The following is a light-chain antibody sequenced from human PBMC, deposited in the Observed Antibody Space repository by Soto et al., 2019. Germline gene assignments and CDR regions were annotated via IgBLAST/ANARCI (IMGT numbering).Light chain of an antibody. CDR2: EAS. J-gene: IGKJ1*01. Sequence: DIQLTQSPSFLSASVGVRVNITCRASQNINSWLAWYQQKPGKAPKLLIYEASSLEKGVPARFGGSGSGTEFTLTISSLQPDDFATYYCQQYNVYSWTFGQGTKVDI. V-gene: IGKV1-5*03. CDR1: QNINSW. CDR3: QQYNVYSWT.